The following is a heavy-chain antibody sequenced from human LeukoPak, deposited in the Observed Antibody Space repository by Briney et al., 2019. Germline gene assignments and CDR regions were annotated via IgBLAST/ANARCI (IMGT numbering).Heavy chain of an antibody. Sequence: GGSLRLSCAASGFTFSSYAMSWVRQAPGKGLEWVSAISGSGGSTYYADSVKGRFTISRDNSKNTLYLQMNSLRDEDTAVYYCAKDPSLITIFGVDFDYWGQGTLVTVSS. V-gene: IGHV3-23*01. CDR1: GFTFSSYA. CDR3: AKDPSLITIFGVDFDY. D-gene: IGHD3-3*01. CDR2: ISGSGGST. J-gene: IGHJ4*02.